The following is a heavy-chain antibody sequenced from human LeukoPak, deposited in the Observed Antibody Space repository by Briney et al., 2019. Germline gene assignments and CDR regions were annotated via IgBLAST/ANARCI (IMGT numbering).Heavy chain of an antibody. CDR1: GYSFTSYW. CDR3: ARRIYGGNTYNWFDP. D-gene: IGHD4-23*01. J-gene: IGHJ5*02. Sequence: GESLKISCKGSGYSFTSYWIGWVRQMRGKRLEWMGIIYPGDSDTRYSPSFQGQVTISADKSISTAYLQWSSLKASDTAMYYCARRIYGGNTYNWFDPWGQGTLVTVSS. V-gene: IGHV5-51*01. CDR2: IYPGDSDT.